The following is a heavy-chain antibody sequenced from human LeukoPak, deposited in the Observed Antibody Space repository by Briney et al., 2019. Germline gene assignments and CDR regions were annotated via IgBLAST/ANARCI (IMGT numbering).Heavy chain of an antibody. V-gene: IGHV3-33*01. CDR1: GFPFSSYG. Sequence: GGSLRLSCAASGFPFSSYGMHWVRQAPGKGLEWVARLVYDARSDYANSVKGRFPISRDDSKNTLFLDMSNLRVGDTALYYCARDLSAAFDFWGQGVLVTVSS. CDR2: LVYDARS. D-gene: IGHD6-25*01. CDR3: ARDLSAAFDF. J-gene: IGHJ4*02.